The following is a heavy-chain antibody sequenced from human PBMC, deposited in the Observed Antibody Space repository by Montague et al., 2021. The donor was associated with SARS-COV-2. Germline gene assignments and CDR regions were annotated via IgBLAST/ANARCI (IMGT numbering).Heavy chain of an antibody. Sequence: SETLSLTCTVSGGSISAYYWGWIRQPPGKGLEWIGSIYYSGSTYYNPSLKSRVTISVDTSKNQFSLKLSSVTAADTAVYYCARLYDSSSYYYGMDVWGQGTTVTVSS. D-gene: IGHD5/OR15-5a*01. V-gene: IGHV4-39*01. CDR1: GGSISAYY. J-gene: IGHJ6*02. CDR3: ARLYDSSSYYYGMDV. CDR2: IYYSGST.